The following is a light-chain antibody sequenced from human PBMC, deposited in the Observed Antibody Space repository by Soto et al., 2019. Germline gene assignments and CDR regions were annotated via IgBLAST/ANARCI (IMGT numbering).Light chain of an antibody. Sequence: IHMTHAPSTLSASIGDRVIITCRASQSISHWLAWYQQKPGKAPKLLISDASILESGVPSRFSGSTSGTEFTLTISSLQPDDFATYYCQQYHTYRTFGQGTKVDIK. CDR2: DAS. J-gene: IGKJ1*01. V-gene: IGKV1-5*01. CDR1: QSISHW. CDR3: QQYHTYRT.